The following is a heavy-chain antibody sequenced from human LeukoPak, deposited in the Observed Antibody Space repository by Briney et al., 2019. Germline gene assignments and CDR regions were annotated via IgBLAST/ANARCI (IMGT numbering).Heavy chain of an antibody. CDR3: AKRITVVARDAFDI. D-gene: IGHD6-19*01. V-gene: IGHV3-74*01. CDR1: GFSFSSSW. Sequence: GGSLRLSCVASGFSFSSSWMHWVRQAPGKGLVWVSRIKSDGSSTSYADSVKGRFTISRDNSKNTLYLQMNSLRAEDTAVYYCAKRITVVARDAFDIWGQGTMVTVSS. CDR2: IKSDGSST. J-gene: IGHJ3*02.